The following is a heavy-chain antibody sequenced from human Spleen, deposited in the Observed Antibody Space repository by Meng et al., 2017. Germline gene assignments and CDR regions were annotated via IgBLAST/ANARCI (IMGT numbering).Heavy chain of an antibody. Sequence: SGPTLVKPTQTLTLTCTFSGFSLSSSGMSVTWVRQPPGKALEWLALIDWDDDKYYSTSLKTRLTISKDTSKNQVVLTMTNMDPVDTATYFCARVVGSRGNAFDIWGQGTMVTVSS. V-gene: IGHV2-70*20. J-gene: IGHJ3*02. CDR1: GFSLSSSGMS. D-gene: IGHD1-26*01. CDR3: ARVVGSRGNAFDI. CDR2: IDWDDDK.